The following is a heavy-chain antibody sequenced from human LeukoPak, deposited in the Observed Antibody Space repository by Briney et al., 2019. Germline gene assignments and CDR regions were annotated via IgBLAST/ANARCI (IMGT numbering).Heavy chain of an antibody. V-gene: IGHV3-23*01. J-gene: IGHJ4*02. CDR2: ISDSGGST. CDR1: GFTFSSYA. D-gene: IGHD3-22*01. CDR3: AGYDSSGYLH. Sequence: GGSLRLSCAASGFTFSSYAMSWVRQAPGKGLEWVSAISDSGGSTYYADSVKGRFTISRDNSKNTLYLQMNSLRAEDTAVYYCAGYDSSGYLHWGQGTLVTVSS.